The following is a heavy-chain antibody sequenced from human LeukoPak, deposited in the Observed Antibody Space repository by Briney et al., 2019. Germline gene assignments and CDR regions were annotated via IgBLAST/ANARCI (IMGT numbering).Heavy chain of an antibody. D-gene: IGHD4-17*01. CDR3: ARDPTVNVDY. V-gene: IGHV3-66*02. CDR2: IYSGGPT. J-gene: IGHJ4*02. Sequence: GGSLRLSCAASGFTVSSNYMSWVRQAPGKGLEWVSVIYSGGPTYYADSVKGRFTISRDNSKNTLYLQMNGLRAEDTAVYYCARDPTVNVDYWGQGTLVTVSS. CDR1: GFTVSSNY.